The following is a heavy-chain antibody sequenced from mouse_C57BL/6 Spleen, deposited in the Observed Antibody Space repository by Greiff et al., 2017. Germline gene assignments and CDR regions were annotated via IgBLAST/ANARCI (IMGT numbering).Heavy chain of an antibody. Sequence: EVHLVESGGGLVQPKGSLKLSCAASGFTFNTYAMHWVRQAPGKGLEWVARIRSKSSNYATYYADSVKDRFTISRDDSQSMLYLQMNNLKTEDTAMYYCVREEDYYGSSYAWFAYWGQGTLVTVSA. CDR2: IRSKSSNYAT. J-gene: IGHJ3*01. D-gene: IGHD1-1*01. CDR3: VREEDYYGSSYAWFAY. CDR1: GFTFNTYA. V-gene: IGHV10-3*01.